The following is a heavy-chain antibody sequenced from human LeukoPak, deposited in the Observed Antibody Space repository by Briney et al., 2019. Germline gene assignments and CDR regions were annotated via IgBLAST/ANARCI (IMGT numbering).Heavy chain of an antibody. CDR2: IYPGDSDT. D-gene: IGHD2-15*01. Sequence: GESLKISCKGSGYSFTSYWIGWVRQMPGKGLEWMGIIYPGDSDTRYSPSFQGQVTISADKSISTAYLPWSSLKASDTAMYYCARHPYCSGGSCYSKLKPFDYWGQGTLVTVSS. J-gene: IGHJ4*02. CDR1: GYSFTSYW. V-gene: IGHV5-51*01. CDR3: ARHPYCSGGSCYSKLKPFDY.